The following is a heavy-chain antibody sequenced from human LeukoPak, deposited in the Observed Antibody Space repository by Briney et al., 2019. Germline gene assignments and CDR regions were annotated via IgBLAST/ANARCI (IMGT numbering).Heavy chain of an antibody. Sequence: SETLSLTCTVSGGSISSYYWSWIRQPPGKGLEWIGYVYYSGSTNYNPSLKSRVTISVDTSKNQFSLKLSSVTAADTAVYYCARLGGDIVVVPAASPFDYWGQEPWSPSPQ. CDR2: VYYSGST. J-gene: IGHJ4*01. D-gene: IGHD2-2*01. CDR3: ARLGGDIVVVPAASPFDY. CDR1: GGSISSYY. V-gene: IGHV4-59*08.